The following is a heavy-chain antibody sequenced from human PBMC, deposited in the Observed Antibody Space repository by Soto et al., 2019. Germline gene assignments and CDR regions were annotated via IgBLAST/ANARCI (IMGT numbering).Heavy chain of an antibody. D-gene: IGHD2-15*01. CDR3: ARDDVIVVVTHPAFDS. V-gene: IGHV3-21*01. J-gene: IGHJ3*02. Sequence: PGGSLRLSCAASGFTFSSYSMNWVRQAPGKGLEWVSSISSSSSYIYYADSVKGRFTISRDNAKNSLYLQMNSLRAEDTAVYYCARDDVIVVVTHPAFDSWGKGTMVTVSS. CDR1: GFTFSSYS. CDR2: ISSSSSYI.